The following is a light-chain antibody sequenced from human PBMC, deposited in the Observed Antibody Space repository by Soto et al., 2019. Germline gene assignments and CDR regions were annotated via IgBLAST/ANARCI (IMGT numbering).Light chain of an antibody. CDR2: GNS. CDR1: SSNIGAGYD. Sequence: QPVLTQPPSVSEAPGQRVTISCTGSSSNIGAGYDVHWYQQLPGTAPKLLIYGNSNRPSGVPDRFSGSKSGTSASLAITGLQAEDEADYYCQSYDSSLSARDVVFGGGTKLTVL. J-gene: IGLJ2*01. CDR3: QSYDSSLSARDVV. V-gene: IGLV1-40*01.